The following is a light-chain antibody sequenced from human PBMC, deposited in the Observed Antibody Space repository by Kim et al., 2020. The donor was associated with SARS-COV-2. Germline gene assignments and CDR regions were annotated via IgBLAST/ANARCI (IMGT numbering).Light chain of an antibody. CDR2: EVS. CDR1: SSDVGGYNY. Sequence: GQSGTISCTGTSSDVGGYNYVSWYQQHPGKAPKLMIYEVSKRPSGVPDRFSGSKSGNTASLTVSGLQAEDEADYYCSSYAGSNNLVFVGGTQLTVL. V-gene: IGLV2-8*01. CDR3: SSYAGSNNLV. J-gene: IGLJ2*01.